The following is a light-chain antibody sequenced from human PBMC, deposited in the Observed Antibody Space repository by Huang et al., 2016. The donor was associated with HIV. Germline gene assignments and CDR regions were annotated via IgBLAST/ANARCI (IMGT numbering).Light chain of an antibody. CDR3: QQYHNWPYT. J-gene: IGKJ2*01. CDR1: QSVATN. Sequence: IMTQSPATLSLSPGEGASLSCRANQSVATNLAWYLHRPGQRPRILICGASTRASGLPCRFSGSGSGTQFTLTVSGLQSEDFAVYYCQQYHNWPYTFGQGTKLEI. CDR2: GAS. V-gene: IGKV3-15*01.